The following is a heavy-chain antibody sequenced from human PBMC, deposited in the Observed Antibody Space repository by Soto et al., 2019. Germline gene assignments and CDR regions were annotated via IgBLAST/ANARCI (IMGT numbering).Heavy chain of an antibody. J-gene: IGHJ6*01. CDR3: ARNVLGYFDWQSSNYYYYGMDV. Sequence: EVQLVESGGGLVKPGGSLRLSCAASGFTFSSYSMNWVRQAPGKGLEWVSSISSSYNYIYYADSVKGRFTISRDNAKNSLYLQMKSLRGEDTAVYYCARNVLGYFDWQSSNYYYYGMDVWGQGTTVTVSS. CDR2: ISSSYNYI. CDR1: GFTFSSYS. V-gene: IGHV3-21*01. D-gene: IGHD3-9*01.